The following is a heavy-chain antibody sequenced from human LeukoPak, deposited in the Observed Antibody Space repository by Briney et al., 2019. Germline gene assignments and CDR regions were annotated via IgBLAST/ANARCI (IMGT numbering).Heavy chain of an antibody. Sequence: GGSLRLSCAASGFTFSSYGMHWVRQAPGKGLEWVAFIRYDESNKYYADSVRGRFTISRDNSKNTLYLQMNSLRAEDTAVYYCALGGFDYWGQGTLVTVSS. D-gene: IGHD3-16*01. CDR2: IRYDESNK. CDR1: GFTFSSYG. V-gene: IGHV3-30*02. J-gene: IGHJ4*02. CDR3: ALGGFDY.